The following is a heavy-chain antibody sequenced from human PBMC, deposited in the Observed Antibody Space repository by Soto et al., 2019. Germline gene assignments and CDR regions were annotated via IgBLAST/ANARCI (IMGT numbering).Heavy chain of an antibody. Sequence: QVQLVQSGAEVKKPGSSVKVSCKASGGTFSSYAISWVRQAPGQGLEWIGGIIPIFDTANYAQKFQGRVTITADEFTSTAYMELSSLRSEDTAVYYCATPVQAVATSNWFDPWGQGTLVTVSS. V-gene: IGHV1-69*12. CDR1: GGTFSSYA. J-gene: IGHJ5*02. CDR3: ATPVQAVATSNWFDP. D-gene: IGHD5-12*01. CDR2: IIPIFDTA.